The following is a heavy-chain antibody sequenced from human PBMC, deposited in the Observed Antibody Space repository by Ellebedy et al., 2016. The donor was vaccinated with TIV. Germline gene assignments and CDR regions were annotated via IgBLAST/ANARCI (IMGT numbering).Heavy chain of an antibody. V-gene: IGHV3-23*01. CDR3: AKDRVGAALITFDY. Sequence: GGSLRLSXAASGFTFSSYAMSWVRQAPGKGLEWVSTIGDSDDSTYYAGSVRGRFTISRDNSKNTLYLLMNSLRAEDTAVYFCAKDRVGAALITFDYWGQGTLVTVSS. D-gene: IGHD1-26*01. CDR2: IGDSDDST. CDR1: GFTFSSYA. J-gene: IGHJ4*02.